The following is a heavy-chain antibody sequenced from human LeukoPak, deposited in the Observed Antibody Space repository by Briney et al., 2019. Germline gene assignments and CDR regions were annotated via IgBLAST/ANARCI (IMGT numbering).Heavy chain of an antibody. Sequence: SETLSLTCAVYGGSFSGYYWSWIRQPPGKGLEWIGEINHSGSTNYNPPLKSRVIISVDTSKNQFSLKLSSVTAADTAMYYCASVYDSSGYYPFWGQGTLVAVSS. CDR3: ASVYDSSGYYPF. CDR1: GGSFSGYY. V-gene: IGHV4-34*01. J-gene: IGHJ4*02. CDR2: INHSGST. D-gene: IGHD3-22*01.